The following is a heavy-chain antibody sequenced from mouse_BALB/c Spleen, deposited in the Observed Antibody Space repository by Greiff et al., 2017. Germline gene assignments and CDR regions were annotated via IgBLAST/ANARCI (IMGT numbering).Heavy chain of an antibody. D-gene: IGHD1-1*01. V-gene: IGHV1-9*01. Sequence: QVQLKESGAELMKPGASVKISCKATGYTFSSYWIEWVKQRPGHGLEWIGEILPGSGSTNYNEKFKGKATFTADTSSNTAYMQLSSLTSEDSAVYYCARKSYYYASYFDVWGAGTTVTVSS. CDR1: GYTFSSYW. CDR3: ARKSYYYASYFDV. J-gene: IGHJ1*01. CDR2: ILPGSGST.